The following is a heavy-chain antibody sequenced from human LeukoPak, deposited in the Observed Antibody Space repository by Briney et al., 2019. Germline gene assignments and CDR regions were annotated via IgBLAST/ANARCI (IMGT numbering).Heavy chain of an antibody. Sequence: PSETLSLTCAVYGGSFSGYYWSWIRQPPGKGLEWIGEINHSGSTNYNPSLKSRVTISVDTSKNQFSLNLSSVTAADTAVYYCARGKVGGHSYGYYYYYYVDVWGTGTTVTVSS. D-gene: IGHD5-18*01. J-gene: IGHJ6*03. CDR2: INHSGST. CDR3: ARGKVGGHSYGYYYYYYVDV. CDR1: GGSFSGYY. V-gene: IGHV4-34*01.